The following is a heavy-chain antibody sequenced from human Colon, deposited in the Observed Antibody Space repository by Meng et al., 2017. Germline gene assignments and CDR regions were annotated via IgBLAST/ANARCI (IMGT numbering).Heavy chain of an antibody. CDR1: CDPFTNYG. CDR2: ITAHSGST. CDR3: ARDQKYSFGTYFFDF. V-gene: IGHV1-18*01. J-gene: IGHJ4*02. D-gene: IGHD5-18*01. Sequence: QGQLVQSAAEVKQPGASVKVSCEASCDPFTNYGISWVRQAPGQGLEWVGWITAHSGSTNYAQKFQGRVTMTTDTSTNTAYMELRSLGSDDTAVYYCARDQKYSFGTYFFDFWGQGTLVTVSS.